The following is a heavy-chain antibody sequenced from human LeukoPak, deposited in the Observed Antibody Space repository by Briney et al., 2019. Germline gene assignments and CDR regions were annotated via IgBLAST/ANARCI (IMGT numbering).Heavy chain of an antibody. CDR2: IYYSGTT. CDR1: GGSISSYY. D-gene: IGHD2-15*01. V-gene: IGHV4-59*12. J-gene: IGHJ6*02. Sequence: PSETLSLTCTVSGGSISSYYWSWIRQPPGKGLEWIGYIYYSGTTNYNPSLKSRVTISVDTSKNQFSLKLSSVTAADTAVYYCARGPVAATLYYYYGMDVWGQGTTVTVSS. CDR3: ARGPVAATLYYYYGMDV.